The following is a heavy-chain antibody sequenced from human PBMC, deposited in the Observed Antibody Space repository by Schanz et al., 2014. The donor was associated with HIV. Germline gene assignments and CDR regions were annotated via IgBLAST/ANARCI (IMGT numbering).Heavy chain of an antibody. V-gene: IGHV4-34*01. CDR3: ARHRLRGIAEGCWFDP. J-gene: IGHJ5*02. CDR2: INHSGST. CDR1: GASLNGYY. Sequence: QVQLQQWGAGLLKPSETLSLTCAVYGASLNGYYWTWIRQPPGKGLEWIGEINHSGSTNYNPSLKSRVTISVDTSKNHFSLELPFVTAADTAVYYCARHRLRGIAEGCWFDPWGQGTLVTVSS. D-gene: IGHD6-13*01.